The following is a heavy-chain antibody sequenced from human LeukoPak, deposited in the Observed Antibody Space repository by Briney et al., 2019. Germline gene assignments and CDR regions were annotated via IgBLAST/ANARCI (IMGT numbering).Heavy chain of an antibody. D-gene: IGHD6-19*01. V-gene: IGHV3-7*01. CDR2: MKHDESER. CDR1: GFSFSAYS. J-gene: IGHJ6*03. CDR3: AKIVPWLVGGNQHYYYMDG. Sequence: GGSLRLSCAASGFSFSAYSMSWVRQAPGKGLEWLANMKHDESERQYVDSVKGRFTISRDNAKNSLHLLMRSLRAEATAGYFLAKIVPWLVGGNQHYYYMDGWANGTTVTVSS.